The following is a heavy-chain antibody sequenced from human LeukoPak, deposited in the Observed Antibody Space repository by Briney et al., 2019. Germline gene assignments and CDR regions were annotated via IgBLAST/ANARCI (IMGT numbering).Heavy chain of an antibody. CDR2: IYSGGST. V-gene: IGHV3-66*02. Sequence: PGGSLRLSCAASGFTFSSYSMNWVRQAPGKGLEWVSVIYSGGSTYYADSVRGRFTISRDNSKNTLYLQMNSLRAEDTAVYYCARSYYDFWSGYYTYFDYWGQGTLVTVSS. D-gene: IGHD3-3*01. J-gene: IGHJ4*02. CDR3: ARSYYDFWSGYYTYFDY. CDR1: GFTFSSYS.